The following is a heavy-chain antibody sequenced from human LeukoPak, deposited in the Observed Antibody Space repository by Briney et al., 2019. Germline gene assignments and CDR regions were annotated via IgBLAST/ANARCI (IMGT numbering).Heavy chain of an antibody. V-gene: IGHV3-23*01. D-gene: IGHD2-2*01. J-gene: IGHJ4*02. CDR3: AKLCSSTSCYGTGFDY. CDR1: GFTFSSYA. CDR2: ISGSGGST. Sequence: GGSLRLSCAASGFTFSSYAMSWVRQAPGKGLEWVSAISGSGGSTHYADSVKGRFTISRDNSKNTLYLQMNSLRAEDTAVYYCAKLCSSTSCYGTGFDYWGQGTLVTVSS.